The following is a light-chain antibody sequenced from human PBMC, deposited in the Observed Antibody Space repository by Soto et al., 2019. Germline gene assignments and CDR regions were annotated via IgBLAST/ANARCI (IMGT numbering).Light chain of an antibody. CDR3: QSYDNGLSASV. CDR1: SSNIGAGHV. Sequence: QSVLTQPPSVSGAPGQSVTISCTGSSSNIGAGHVVHWYQQFPGRAPNLLIYGSSNRPSGVPDRFSGSKSGTSASLAITGLQAKDEADYYCQSYDNGLSASVFGGGTKLTVL. CDR2: GSS. V-gene: IGLV1-40*01. J-gene: IGLJ3*02.